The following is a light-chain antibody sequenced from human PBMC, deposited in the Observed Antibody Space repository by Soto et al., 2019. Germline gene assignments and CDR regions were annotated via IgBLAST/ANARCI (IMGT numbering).Light chain of an antibody. Sequence: EIVLTQSPPPLSVSPGERATLSFRAIQSVNTNLAWYQQRPGQAPRRLIYGATTRSSGIPARFSGSGSGIEFTLTISSLQSEDFAVYYCQHYNNWPPYTFGQGTRLEIK. V-gene: IGKV3-15*01. J-gene: IGKJ5*01. CDR3: QHYNNWPPYT. CDR1: QSVNTN. CDR2: GAT.